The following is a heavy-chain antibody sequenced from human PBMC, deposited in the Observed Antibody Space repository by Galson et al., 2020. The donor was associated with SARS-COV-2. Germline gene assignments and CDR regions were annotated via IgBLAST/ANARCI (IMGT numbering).Heavy chain of an antibody. D-gene: IGHD2-2*01. Sequence: TGGSLRLSCAASGFTFSSYWMHWVRQAPWKGLVWVSRINSDGSSTSYADSVKGRFTISRDNAKNTLYLQMNSLRAEDTAVYYCASVTPYSDIVVVPAAPVGWFDPWGQGTLVTVSS. CDR2: INSDGSST. V-gene: IGHV3-74*01. CDR1: GFTFSSYW. J-gene: IGHJ5*02. CDR3: ASVTPYSDIVVVPAAPVGWFDP.